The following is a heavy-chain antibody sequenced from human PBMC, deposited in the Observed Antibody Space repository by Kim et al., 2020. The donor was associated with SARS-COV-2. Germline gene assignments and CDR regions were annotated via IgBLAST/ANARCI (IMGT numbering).Heavy chain of an antibody. CDR3: ARPGPCGGDCFLDSYYGMDV. D-gene: IGHD2-21*02. J-gene: IGHJ6*02. CDR2: VSSSGST. V-gene: IGHV4-39*01. Sequence: SETLYLTFTVSGGSISSNNYYWGWIRQPPGKGLEWIGSVSSSGSTYYNSSLKNRVTMSVDTSKNQFPLKLSFLTAADTAVYYCARPGPCGGDCFLDSYYGMDVWGQGTTVTISS. CDR1: GGSISSNNYY.